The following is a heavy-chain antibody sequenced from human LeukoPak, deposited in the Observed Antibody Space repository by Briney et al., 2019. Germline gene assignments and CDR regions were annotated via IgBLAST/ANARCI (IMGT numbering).Heavy chain of an antibody. CDR3: AKGFYGDYGGD. J-gene: IGHJ4*02. D-gene: IGHD4-17*01. CDR2: ISDNGVGT. V-gene: IGHV3-23*01. CDR1: GFTFHSYA. Sequence: PGGSLRLFCAASGFTFHSYAMSWVRQAPGKGLEWVSTISDNGVGTFYADSVKGRFTISRDSSKNTLDLQMNSLRAEDTAVYYCAKGFYGDYGGDWGQGTLVTVSS.